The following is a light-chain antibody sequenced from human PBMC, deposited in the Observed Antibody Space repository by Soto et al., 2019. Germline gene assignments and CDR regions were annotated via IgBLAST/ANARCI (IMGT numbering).Light chain of an antibody. CDR1: QSIGIY. J-gene: IGKJ3*01. CDR2: AAS. Sequence: DLPMTQSPSSLSASVGDRVTITCRASQSIGIYLNWYQQKPGRAPKFLIYAASSLQSGVPSRFSGSGSGADFTLTISSLQPEDFATYYCQQSYSSPFTFGPGTKVDIK. V-gene: IGKV1-39*01. CDR3: QQSYSSPFT.